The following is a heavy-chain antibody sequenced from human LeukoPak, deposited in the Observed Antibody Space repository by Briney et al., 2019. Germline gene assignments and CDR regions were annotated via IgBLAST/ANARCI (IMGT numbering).Heavy chain of an antibody. J-gene: IGHJ4*02. D-gene: IGHD1-14*01. CDR2: IYYSGST. V-gene: IGHV4-39*01. CDR3: ASGFRTPHPGDY. CDR1: GGSISSSSYY. Sequence: SETLSLTCTVSGGSISSSSYYWGWIRQPPGKGLEWIGSIYYSGSTYYNPSLKSRVTISVDTSKNQFSLKLSSVTAADTAVYYCASGFRTPHPGDYWGQGTLVTVSS.